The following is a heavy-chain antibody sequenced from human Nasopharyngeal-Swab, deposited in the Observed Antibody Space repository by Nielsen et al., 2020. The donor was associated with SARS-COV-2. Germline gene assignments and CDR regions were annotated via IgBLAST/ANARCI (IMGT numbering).Heavy chain of an antibody. CDR1: GFTFPNYV. D-gene: IGHD2/OR15-2a*01. J-gene: IGHJ4*02. CDR2: IGIGGDT. Sequence: ESLKISCAASGFTFPNYVMSWVRQAPGKGLEWVSTIGIGGDTYYTDSVKGRFTMSRDNSKNTLYLQMNGLRAEDTAIYYCSKNEYFCFDFWGQGALVTVSS. V-gene: IGHV3-23*01. CDR3: SKNEYFCFDF.